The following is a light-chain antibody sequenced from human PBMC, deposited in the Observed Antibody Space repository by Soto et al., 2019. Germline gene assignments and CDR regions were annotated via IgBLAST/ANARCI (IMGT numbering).Light chain of an antibody. CDR2: RNN. V-gene: IGLV1-44*01. CDR1: SSNIGSNT. CDR3: AAWDDSLNGYV. J-gene: IGLJ1*01. Sequence: QSVLTQPPSASGTPGQRVTISCSGSSSNIGSNTVNWYQQLPGTAPKLLIYRNNGRPSGVPDRFSGSKSGTSASLAISGLQSEDEADYYCAAWDDSLNGYVFGTGTKVTVL.